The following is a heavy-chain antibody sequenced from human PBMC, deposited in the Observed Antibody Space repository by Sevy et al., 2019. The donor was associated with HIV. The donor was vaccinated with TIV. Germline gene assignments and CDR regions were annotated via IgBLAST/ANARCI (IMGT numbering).Heavy chain of an antibody. CDR2: ISSYGNEA. Sequence: GGSLRLSCAASGFNFSNYVLHWVRQAPGKGLEWVTFISSYGNEADYVDSVKGRFTISRDDCKNTLYLQMNSLRPKDTAVYYCARSILAVAGSYGMDVWGQGTTVTVSS. V-gene: IGHV3-30*03. D-gene: IGHD6-19*01. J-gene: IGHJ6*02. CDR3: ARSILAVAGSYGMDV. CDR1: GFNFSNYV.